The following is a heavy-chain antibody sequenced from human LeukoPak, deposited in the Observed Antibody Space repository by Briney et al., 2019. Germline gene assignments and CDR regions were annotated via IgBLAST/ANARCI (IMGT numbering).Heavy chain of an antibody. CDR3: ARGRAAAGTKWFDP. V-gene: IGHV4-39*07. CDR2: INHSGST. J-gene: IGHJ5*02. Sequence: SETLSLTCSVSGDSITTNNYYWGWIRQPPGKGLEWIGEINHSGSTNYNPSLKSRVTISVDTSKNQFSLKLSSVTAADTAVYYCARGRAAAGTKWFDPWGQGTLVTVSS. D-gene: IGHD6-13*01. CDR1: GDSITTNNYY.